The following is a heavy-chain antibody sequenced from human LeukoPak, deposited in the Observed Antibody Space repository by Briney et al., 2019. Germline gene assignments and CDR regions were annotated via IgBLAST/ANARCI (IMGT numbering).Heavy chain of an antibody. CDR3: VRDFYYRADF. D-gene: IGHD3-10*01. CDR2: IYYSGSS. CDR1: GSSISSYH. V-gene: IGHV4-59*01. Sequence: PSETLSLTCTVSGSSISSYHWTWIRQPPGKGLEWIGYIYYSGSSNYNPSLKSRVTISVDTSKNQFSLKLSSVTAADTAVYYCVRDFYYRADFWGQGTLVTVSS. J-gene: IGHJ4*02.